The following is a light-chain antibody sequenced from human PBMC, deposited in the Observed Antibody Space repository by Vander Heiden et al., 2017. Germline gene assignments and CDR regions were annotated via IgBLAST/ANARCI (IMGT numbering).Light chain of an antibody. Sequence: DIQMTQSPSTLSASVGDRVTITCRASQSISNWLAWYQQKPGKAPKLLVYKESILETGVPARFSGSGSGSEFTLTISSLQPDDFATYYCQQYNGYPWKVGQGNQVEIK. CDR1: QSISNW. CDR3: QQYNGYPWK. J-gene: IGKJ1*01. V-gene: IGKV1-5*03. CDR2: KES.